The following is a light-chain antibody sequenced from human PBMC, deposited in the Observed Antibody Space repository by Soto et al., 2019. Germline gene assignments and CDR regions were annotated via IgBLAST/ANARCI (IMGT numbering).Light chain of an antibody. J-gene: IGLJ2*01. Sequence: QSVLTQPHSVSAAPGQKVTISCSGSRSNIGNNYVSWYQQLPGTAPKLLIYENNKRPAGIPDRFSGSKSGTSATLGITGLQTGDQADYYCGTWDSILSAVLFGGGTKLTVL. CDR3: GTWDSILSAVL. CDR1: RSNIGNNY. V-gene: IGLV1-51*02. CDR2: ENN.